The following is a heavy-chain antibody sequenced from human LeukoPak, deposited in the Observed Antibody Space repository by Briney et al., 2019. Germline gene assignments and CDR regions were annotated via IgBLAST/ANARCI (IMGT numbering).Heavy chain of an antibody. Sequence: GASVKVSCKASGYTFTTYDINWGRQATGQGLWWMGWMNPNSGNTGYAQKFQGRVTMTRNTSISTAYMELSSLRSEDTAVYYCARGPNKSDGGNSGSAWFDPWGQGTLVTVSS. V-gene: IGHV1-8*01. CDR2: MNPNSGNT. D-gene: IGHD4-23*01. J-gene: IGHJ5*02. CDR3: ARGPNKSDGGNSGSAWFDP. CDR1: GYTFTTYD.